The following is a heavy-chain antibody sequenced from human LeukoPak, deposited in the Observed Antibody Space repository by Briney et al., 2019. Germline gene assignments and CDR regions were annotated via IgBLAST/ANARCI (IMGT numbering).Heavy chain of an antibody. CDR1: GGSISSGSYY. Sequence: PSETLSLTCTVSGGSISSGSYYWSWIRQPAGKGLEWIGRIYTSGSTNYNPSLKSRVTISVDTSKNQFSLKLSSVTAADTAVYYCAREAGRQKWDLGDYWGQGTLVTVSS. V-gene: IGHV4-61*02. D-gene: IGHD3-16*01. J-gene: IGHJ4*02. CDR3: AREAGRQKWDLGDY. CDR2: IYTSGST.